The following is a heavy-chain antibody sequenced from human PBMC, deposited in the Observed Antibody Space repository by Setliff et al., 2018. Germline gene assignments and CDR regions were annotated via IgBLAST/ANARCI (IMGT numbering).Heavy chain of an antibody. D-gene: IGHD3-3*02. Sequence: ASVKVSCKASGYTFTSYGISWVRQAPGQGLEWMGWISAYNGNTNYAQKLQGRVTMTADTSTSTVYMELRSLRSDDTAVYFCARDPTNHFWSAYWPFWGQGTLVTVSS. CDR2: ISAYNGNT. CDR3: ARDPTNHFWSAYWPF. V-gene: IGHV1-18*01. J-gene: IGHJ4*02. CDR1: GYTFTSYG.